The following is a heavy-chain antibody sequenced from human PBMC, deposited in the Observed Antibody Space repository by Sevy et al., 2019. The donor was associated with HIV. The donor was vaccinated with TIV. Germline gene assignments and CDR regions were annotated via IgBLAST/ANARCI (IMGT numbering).Heavy chain of an antibody. CDR3: ARDGFYYGSGTYTYLDY. V-gene: IGHV1-2*02. CDR2: INPNSGGS. Sequence: ASVKVSCKASGYTFTDYFIHWVRQAPGQGLEWMGWINPNSGGSNYAQQFQGRVTMTGDTSSRTAYMELSRLRSDDTAVYYCARDGFYYGSGTYTYLDYWGQGSLVTVSS. CDR1: GYTFTDYF. D-gene: IGHD3-10*01. J-gene: IGHJ4*02.